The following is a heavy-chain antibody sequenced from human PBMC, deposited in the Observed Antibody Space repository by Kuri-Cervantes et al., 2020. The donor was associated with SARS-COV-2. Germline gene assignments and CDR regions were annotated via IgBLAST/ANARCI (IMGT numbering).Heavy chain of an antibody. CDR2: INSDGSST. D-gene: IGHD1-26*01. CDR1: GFTFSSYW. V-gene: IGHV3-74*01. J-gene: IGHJ3*02. CDR3: AKGPVGATGAFDI. Sequence: GESLKISCAASGFTFSSYWMHWVRQAPGKGLVWVSRINSDGSSTSYADSVRGRFTISRDNSKNTLYLQMNSLRAEDTAVYYCAKGPVGATGAFDIWGQGTMVTVSS.